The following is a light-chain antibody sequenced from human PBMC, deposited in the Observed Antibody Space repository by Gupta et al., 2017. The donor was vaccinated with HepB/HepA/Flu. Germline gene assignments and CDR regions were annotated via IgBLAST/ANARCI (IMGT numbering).Light chain of an antibody. Sequence: QSALTQPASVSGSPGPSITISCTGTNSDVGDYNYVSWYQQHPAKAPKLLIFDVSNRPSGVSTRFSGSKSGNTAPLSISGLKTEDEADYYCSSSSSSSTRVLGTGTKVTVL. J-gene: IGLJ1*01. CDR1: NSDVGDYNY. CDR2: DVS. CDR3: SSSSSSSTRV. V-gene: IGLV2-14*01.